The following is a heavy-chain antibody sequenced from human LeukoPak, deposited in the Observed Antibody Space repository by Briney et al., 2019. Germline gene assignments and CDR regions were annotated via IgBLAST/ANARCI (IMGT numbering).Heavy chain of an antibody. J-gene: IGHJ3*02. CDR3: AKERGDFDGFDI. Sequence: GGSLRLSCAASGFTFSTYAMHWVRQAPGKGLEWVAVISLDGSNKLYADSVKGRFTISRENSKNTLYLQMNSLRAEDTAVYHCAKERGDFDGFDIWGQGTMVTVSS. CDR2: ISLDGSNK. V-gene: IGHV3-30*18. CDR1: GFTFSTYA. D-gene: IGHD2-21*02.